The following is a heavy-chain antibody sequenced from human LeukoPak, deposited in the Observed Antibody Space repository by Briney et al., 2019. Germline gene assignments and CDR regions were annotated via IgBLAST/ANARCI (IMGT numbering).Heavy chain of an antibody. CDR3: ARDGTLTYVLAY. D-gene: IGHD1/OR15-1a*01. Sequence: SSETLSLTCTVSGGSISSYYWSWIRQPAGKGLEWIGRIYTSGSTNYNPSLKSRVTISVDTSKNQFSLKLRSVTAADTAVYYCARDGTLTYVLAYWGQGTLVTVSS. V-gene: IGHV4-4*07. J-gene: IGHJ4*02. CDR2: IYTSGST. CDR1: GGSISSYY.